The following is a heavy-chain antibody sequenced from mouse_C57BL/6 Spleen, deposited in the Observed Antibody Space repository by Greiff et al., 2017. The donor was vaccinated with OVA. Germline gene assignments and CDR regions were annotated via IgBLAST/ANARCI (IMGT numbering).Heavy chain of an antibody. D-gene: IGHD1-1*01. CDR1: GYSFTGYY. Sequence: VQLQQSGPELVKPGASVKISCKASGYSFTGYYMNWVKQSPEKSLEWIGEINPSTGGTTYNQKFKAKATLTVDKSSSTAYMQLKSLTSEDAAVYYCASSYYCSSPPSYAMGYWGQGTSVTVSS. CDR2: INPSTGGT. CDR3: ASSYYCSSPPSYAMGY. J-gene: IGHJ4*01. V-gene: IGHV1-42*01.